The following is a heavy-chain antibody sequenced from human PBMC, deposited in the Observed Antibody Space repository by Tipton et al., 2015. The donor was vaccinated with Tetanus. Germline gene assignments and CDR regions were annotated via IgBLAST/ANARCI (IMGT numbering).Heavy chain of an antibody. D-gene: IGHD1-1*01. CDR3: TRHPSVSTTTPSGY. CDR1: GFTFSGSA. CDR2: IRSKANSYAT. J-gene: IGHJ4*02. V-gene: IGHV3-73*01. Sequence: AASGFTFSGSAMHWVRQASGKGLEWVGRIRSKANSYATAYAASVKGRFTISRDDSKNTAYLQMNSLKTEDTAVYYCTRHPSVSTTTPSGYWGQGTLVTVSS.